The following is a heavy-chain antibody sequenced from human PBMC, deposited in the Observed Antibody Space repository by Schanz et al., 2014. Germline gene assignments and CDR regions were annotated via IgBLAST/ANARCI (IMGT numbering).Heavy chain of an antibody. CDR1: GFTFTTYA. Sequence: EVQLVESGGGLAQPGGSLRLSCAASGFTFTTYAMSWARQTPGKGLEWVSSITTGGNTYYRDSVKGRFIVSRDNSKNTLYLEMNRLRVDDTAVYYCSKDKQGSRSDDSWGQGTLVTVSS. D-gene: IGHD2-15*01. V-gene: IGHV3-23*04. CDR3: SKDKQGSRSDDS. CDR2: ITTGGNT. J-gene: IGHJ5*01.